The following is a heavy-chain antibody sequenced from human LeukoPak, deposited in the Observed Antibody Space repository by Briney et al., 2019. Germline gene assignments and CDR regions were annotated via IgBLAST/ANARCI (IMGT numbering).Heavy chain of an antibody. J-gene: IGHJ4*02. Sequence: SQTLSLTCTVSGGSISSGGYYWRCIRQHPGKGLEWIGYIYYSGSTYYNPSLKSRVTMSADTSKNQFSLKLSSVTAADTAVYYCARMTTRPSYYFDYWGQGTLVTVSS. V-gene: IGHV4-31*03. D-gene: IGHD4-17*01. CDR1: GGSISSGGYY. CDR2: IYYSGST. CDR3: ARMTTRPSYYFDY.